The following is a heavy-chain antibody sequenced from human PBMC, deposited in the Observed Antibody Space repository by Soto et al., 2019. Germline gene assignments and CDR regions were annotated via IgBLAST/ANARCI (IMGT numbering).Heavy chain of an antibody. CDR3: ARVVVVPAIWGDYFHS. CDR2: IYHSGST. CDR1: GGSITSGGYS. Sequence: QLQLQESGSGLVKPSQTLSLTCAVSGGSITSGGYSWSWIRQPPGKGLEWIANIYHSGSTYYNPSLKSRVTISLNRSNNQFYLDLSSVTAADTAVYYCARVVVVPAIWGDYFHSWGQGTLVTVSS. V-gene: IGHV4-30-2*01. J-gene: IGHJ4*02. D-gene: IGHD2-15*01.